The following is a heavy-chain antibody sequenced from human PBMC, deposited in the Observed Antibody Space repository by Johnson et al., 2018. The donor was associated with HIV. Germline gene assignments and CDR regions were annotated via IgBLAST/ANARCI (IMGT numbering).Heavy chain of an antibody. CDR3: ARDRGGYSYGYDSDAFDI. Sequence: VQLVESGGGVVQPGRSLRLSCAASGFTFSSYAMHWVRQAPGKGLEWVAVISYDGSNKYYADSVKGRLPISRDNSKNTLYLQMNSLRAEDTAVYYCARDRGGYSYGYDSDAFDIWGQGTMVTVSS. D-gene: IGHD5-18*01. V-gene: IGHV3-30*04. J-gene: IGHJ3*02. CDR2: ISYDGSNK. CDR1: GFTFSSYA.